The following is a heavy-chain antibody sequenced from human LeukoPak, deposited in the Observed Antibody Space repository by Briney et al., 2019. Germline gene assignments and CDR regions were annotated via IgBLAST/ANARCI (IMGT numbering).Heavy chain of an antibody. CDR3: ARGGGGLGY. CDR1: GFTFSDYF. J-gene: IGHJ4*02. Sequence: GGSLRLSCAASGFTFSDYFMSWIRQAPEKGLEWLSYIGPSSDNINYADSVKGRFTVSRDNAKNTLYLQMNSLRAEDTAVYYCARGGGGLGYWGQGTLVTVSS. D-gene: IGHD3-16*01. V-gene: IGHV3-11*06. CDR2: IGPSSDNI.